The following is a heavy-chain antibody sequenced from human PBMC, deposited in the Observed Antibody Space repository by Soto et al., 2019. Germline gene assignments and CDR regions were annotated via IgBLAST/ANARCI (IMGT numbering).Heavy chain of an antibody. CDR1: GYTFTSYY. CDR3: ARVRGWFGYYYGLDV. V-gene: IGHV1-46*03. CDR2: INPSGGST. J-gene: IGHJ6*02. Sequence: GASVKVSCKASGYTFTSYYIHWVRQAPGQGIEWVGIINPSGGSTSYAQKFQGRVTLTRDTSTSTVYMEVSRLRSEDTAVYYCARVRGWFGYYYGLDVWGQGTTVTVSS. D-gene: IGHD6-19*01.